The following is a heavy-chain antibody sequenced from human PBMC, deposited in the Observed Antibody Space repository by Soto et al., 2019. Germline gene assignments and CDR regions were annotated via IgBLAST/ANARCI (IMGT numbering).Heavy chain of an antibody. CDR3: AKSGSSGWYGWFDP. Sequence: SCPTLVNPTQTLTLTCIFSGFSLRTSGVGVGWIRQPPGKALGWLGFIYWNDDKRYSPSLKSRLTITKDTSKNQVVLTMTNMDPVDTATYYCAKSGSSGWYGWFDPWGQGTLVTVSS. D-gene: IGHD6-19*01. CDR1: GFSLRTSGVG. V-gene: IGHV2-5*01. J-gene: IGHJ5*02. CDR2: IYWNDDK.